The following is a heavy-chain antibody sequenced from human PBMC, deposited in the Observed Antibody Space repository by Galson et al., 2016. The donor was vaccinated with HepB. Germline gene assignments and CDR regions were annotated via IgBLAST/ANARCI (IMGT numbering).Heavy chain of an antibody. CDR2: IYYTGST. Sequence: LTCTVSGGSIIGYYWSWIRQSPAKGLEWIASIYYTGSTNYNPSLKSRVTISADTSKNQFSLKLRSVTVADTAVYYCARHPGYSSRGNDYWGQGTLVTVSS. V-gene: IGHV4-59*08. CDR1: GGSIIGYY. J-gene: IGHJ4*02. D-gene: IGHD6-13*01. CDR3: ARHPGYSSRGNDY.